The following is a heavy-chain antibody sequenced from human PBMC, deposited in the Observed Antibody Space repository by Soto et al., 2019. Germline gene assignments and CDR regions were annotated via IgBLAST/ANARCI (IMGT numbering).Heavy chain of an antibody. CDR1: GGTFSSYA. J-gene: IGHJ5*02. Sequence: QVQLVQSGAEVKKPGSSVKVSCKASGGTFSSYAISWVRQAPGQGLEWMGGIIPIFGTANYAQKFQGRVTITADESTSTGYMELSSLRSEDTGVYYGEVAIFGVGNQNLFDPWGQGTLVTVSS. D-gene: IGHD3-3*01. CDR3: EVAIFGVGNQNLFDP. V-gene: IGHV1-69*01. CDR2: IIPIFGTA.